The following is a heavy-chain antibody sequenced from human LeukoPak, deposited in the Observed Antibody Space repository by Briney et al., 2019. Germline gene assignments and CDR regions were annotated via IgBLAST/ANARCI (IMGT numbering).Heavy chain of an antibody. V-gene: IGHV1-2*02. D-gene: IGHD6-13*01. J-gene: IGHJ4*02. CDR1: GYIFTTWY. CDR2: IDPKTGRT. Sequence: GASVKVSCTPSGYIFTTWYLHWVRQAPGEGLEWMGWIDPKTGRTKCGQRFEGRVTMTRDTSISTAYMELSNLRSDDTAVYYCARCMGSSWFDYWGQGAVVTGSS. CDR3: ARCMGSSWFDY.